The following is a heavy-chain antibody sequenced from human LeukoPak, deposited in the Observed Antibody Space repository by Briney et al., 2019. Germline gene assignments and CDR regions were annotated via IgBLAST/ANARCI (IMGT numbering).Heavy chain of an antibody. CDR2: ISYDGSNK. Sequence: GGSLRLSCAASGFTFSSYAMHWVRQAPGKGLEWVAVISYDGSNKYYADSVKGRFTISRDNSKNTLYLQMNSLRAEDTAVYYCARDFPYCSGGSCYSVFFDYWGQGTLGTVSS. V-gene: IGHV3-30-3*01. CDR3: ARDFPYCSGGSCYSVFFDY. D-gene: IGHD2-15*01. J-gene: IGHJ4*02. CDR1: GFTFSSYA.